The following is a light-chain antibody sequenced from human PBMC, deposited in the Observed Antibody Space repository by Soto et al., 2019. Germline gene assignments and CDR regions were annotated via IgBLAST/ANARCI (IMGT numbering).Light chain of an antibody. Sequence: DVQMTQAPSTLSASVGDRVTITCRASQSISSWLAWYQQKPGKAPKLMIYKASSVESGVSSRVTDSRSGTELALTISSVQPYDFATYYCQQYNSDPWPFGQGTNVDSK. CDR2: KAS. CDR3: QQYNSDPWP. J-gene: IGKJ1*01. CDR1: QSISSW. V-gene: IGKV1-5*03.